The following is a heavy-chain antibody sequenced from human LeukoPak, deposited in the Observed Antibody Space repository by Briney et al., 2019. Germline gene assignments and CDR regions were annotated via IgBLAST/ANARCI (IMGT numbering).Heavy chain of an antibody. Sequence: PGGSLRLSCAASGFTFSNYGMSWVRQAPGKGLEWVSAISGSGGSTYYADSVKGRFTISRDNSKNTLYLQMNSLRAEDTAVYYCAKGDFDWLLYGGSSDYWGQGTLVTVSS. D-gene: IGHD3-9*01. CDR3: AKGDFDWLLYGGSSDY. CDR2: ISGSGGST. CDR1: GFTFSNYG. V-gene: IGHV3-23*01. J-gene: IGHJ4*02.